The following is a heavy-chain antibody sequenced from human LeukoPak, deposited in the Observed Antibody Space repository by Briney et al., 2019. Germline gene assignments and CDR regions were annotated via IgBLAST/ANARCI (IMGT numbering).Heavy chain of an antibody. D-gene: IGHD6-13*01. CDR2: ISYDGSNK. CDR3: AIVAAADAFDI. Sequence: PGRSLRLSCAASGFTFSSYGMHWVRQAPGKGLEWVAVISYDGSNKYYADSVKGRFTISRDNSKNTLYLQMNSLRAEDTAVYCCAIVAAADAFDIWGQGTMVTVSS. J-gene: IGHJ3*02. CDR1: GFTFSSYG. V-gene: IGHV3-30*03.